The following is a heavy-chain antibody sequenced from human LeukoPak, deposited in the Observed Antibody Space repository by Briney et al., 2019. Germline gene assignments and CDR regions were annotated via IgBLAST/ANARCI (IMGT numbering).Heavy chain of an antibody. CDR3: ARDAANYDFWSRYYYVDY. CDR2: INPSGGST. D-gene: IGHD3-3*01. V-gene: IGHV1-46*01. Sequence: GASVKVSCKASGYTFTSYYMHWVRQAPGQGLEWMGIINPSGGSTSYAQKFQGRVTMTRDTSTSTVYMELSSLRSEDTAVYYCARDAANYDFWSRYYYVDYWGQGTLVTVSS. CDR1: GYTFTSYY. J-gene: IGHJ4*02.